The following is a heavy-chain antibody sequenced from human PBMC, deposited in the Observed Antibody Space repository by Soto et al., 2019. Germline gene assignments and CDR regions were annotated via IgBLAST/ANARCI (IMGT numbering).Heavy chain of an antibody. J-gene: IGHJ4*02. CDR2: IYHSGST. Sequence: QLQLQESGSGLVKPSQTLSLTCAVSGGSISSGGYSWSWIRQPPGKGLEWIGYIYHSGSTYYNPSPQSRVTQSVDSAKNQFSLKLSSVTAADTAVYYCASAGGLGAVAADYWGQGTLVTVSS. D-gene: IGHD6-19*01. V-gene: IGHV4-30-2*01. CDR1: GGSISSGGYS. CDR3: ASAGGLGAVAADY.